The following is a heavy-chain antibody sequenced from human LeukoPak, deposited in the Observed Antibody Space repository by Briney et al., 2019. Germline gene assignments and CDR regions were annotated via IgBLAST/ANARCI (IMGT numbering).Heavy chain of an antibody. CDR1: GGSISSYY. CDR3: ARLVSIHWYYFDY. D-gene: IGHD3-3*02. J-gene: IGHJ4*02. V-gene: IGHV4-59*01. Sequence: SGTLSLTCTVSGGSISSYYWSWIRQPPGKGLEWIGYIYYSGSTNYNPSLKSRVTISVDTSKNQFSLKLSSVTAADTAVYYCARLVSIHWYYFDYWGQGTLVTVSS. CDR2: IYYSGST.